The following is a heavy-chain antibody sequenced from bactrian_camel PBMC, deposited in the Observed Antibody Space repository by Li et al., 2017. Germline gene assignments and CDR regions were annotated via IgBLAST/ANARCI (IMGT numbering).Heavy chain of an antibody. D-gene: IGHD2*01. J-gene: IGHJ4*01. CDR1: GYAYTTW. Sequence: QVQLVESGGGSVQAGGSLRLSCAASGYAYTTWMAWFRQAPGKEREAVASIYTDHGDTYYDDSVKGRFTISQDHAKKTLYLQLDSLKTEDMAMYYCTTSQSAELGEYNYWGQGTQVTVS. CDR3: TTSQSAELGEYNY. CDR2: IYTDHGDT. V-gene: IGHV3S6*01.